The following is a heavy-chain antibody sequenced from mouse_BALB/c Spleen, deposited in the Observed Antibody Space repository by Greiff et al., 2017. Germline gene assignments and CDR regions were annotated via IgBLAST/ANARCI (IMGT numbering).Heavy chain of an antibody. CDR1: GYSFTGYY. Sequence: VQLQQSGPELVKPGASVKISCKASGYSFTGYYMHWVKQSHVKSLEWIGRINPYNGATSYNQNFKDKASLTVDKSSSTAYMELHSLTSEDSAVYYCASYDYDGFAYWGQGTLVTVSA. CDR2: INPYNGAT. J-gene: IGHJ3*01. CDR3: ASYDYDGFAY. D-gene: IGHD2-4*01. V-gene: IGHV1-31*01.